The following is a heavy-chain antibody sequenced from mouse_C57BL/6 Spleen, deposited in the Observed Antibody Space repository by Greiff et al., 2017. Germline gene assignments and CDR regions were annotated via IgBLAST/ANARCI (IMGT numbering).Heavy chain of an antibody. J-gene: IGHJ2*01. V-gene: IGHV2-2*01. Sequence: VKLKQSGPGLVQPSQSLSITCTVSGFSLTSYGVHWVRQSPGKGLEWLGVIWSGGSTDYNAAFISRLSISKDNSKSQVFFKMNSLQADDTAIYYCARNGRDYYGSSFDYWGQGTTLTVSS. D-gene: IGHD1-1*01. CDR2: IWSGGST. CDR3: ARNGRDYYGSSFDY. CDR1: GFSLTSYG.